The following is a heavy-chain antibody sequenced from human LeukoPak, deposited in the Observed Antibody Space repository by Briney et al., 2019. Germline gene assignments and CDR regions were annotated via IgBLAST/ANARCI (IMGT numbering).Heavy chain of an antibody. J-gene: IGHJ4*02. CDR2: ISSSSSTI. D-gene: IGHD2-21*02. CDR3: AAKEVTYFDY. Sequence: AGGSLRLSCAASGFTFSSYSMNWVRQAPGKGLEWVSYISSSSSTIYYADSVKGRFTISRDNSKNTLYLQMNSLRAEDTAVYYCAAKEVTYFDYWGQGTLVTVSS. CDR1: GFTFSSYS. V-gene: IGHV3-48*01.